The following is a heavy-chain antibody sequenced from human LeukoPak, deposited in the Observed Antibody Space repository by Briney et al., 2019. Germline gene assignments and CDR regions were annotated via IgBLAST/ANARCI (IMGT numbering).Heavy chain of an antibody. Sequence: GASVKVSCKASGYTFTSYDINWVRQATGQGLEWMGWMNPNSGNTGYAQKFQGRVTITRNTSISTAYMELSSLRSEDTAVYYCARGDYEYYYYYYMDVWGKGTTVTVSS. CDR2: MNPNSGNT. CDR1: GYTFTSYD. CDR3: ARGDYEYYYYYYMDV. J-gene: IGHJ6*03. D-gene: IGHD4-17*01. V-gene: IGHV1-8*01.